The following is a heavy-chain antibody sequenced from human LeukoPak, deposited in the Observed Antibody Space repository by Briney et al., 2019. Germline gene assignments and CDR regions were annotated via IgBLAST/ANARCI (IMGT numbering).Heavy chain of an antibody. Sequence: AGGSLRLSCAASGFTFSSYAMSWVRQAPGKGLEWVSAISGSGGSTYYADSVKGRFTISRDNSKDTLYLQMNSLRAEDTALYYCAKENTNAMDYFDYWGQGTLVTVSS. J-gene: IGHJ4*02. CDR2: ISGSGGST. V-gene: IGHV3-23*01. CDR3: AKENTNAMDYFDY. CDR1: GFTFSSYA.